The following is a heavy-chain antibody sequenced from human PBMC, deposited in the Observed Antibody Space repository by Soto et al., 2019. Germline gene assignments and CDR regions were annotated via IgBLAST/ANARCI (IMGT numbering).Heavy chain of an antibody. CDR1: GFIFNSYG. V-gene: IGHV3-30*18. J-gene: IGHJ5*02. D-gene: IGHD6-19*01. CDR2: ISYDGSNE. Sequence: GGSLRLSCAASGFIFNSYGMHWVRQAPGKGLEWVAVISYDGSNEYYADSVKGRFTISRDNSKNTLYLQMNSLGGEDRAVYYYANEESGWPHRWGQGDLVTISS. CDR3: ANEESGWPHR.